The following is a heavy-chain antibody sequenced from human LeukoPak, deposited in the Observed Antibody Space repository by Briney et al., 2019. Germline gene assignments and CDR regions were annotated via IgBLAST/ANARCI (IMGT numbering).Heavy chain of an antibody. CDR2: ITWDGGGT. Sequence: GESLRLSCAASGFTFDDYAMHWVRQAPGKGLEWVSLITWDGGGTYYADSVRGRFTISRDNSDYSLYLHMNSLRPEDTAFYYCARGTYDSSGYGSIDYWGQGSLVTVSS. J-gene: IGHJ4*02. D-gene: IGHD3-22*01. CDR3: ARGTYDSSGYGSIDY. V-gene: IGHV3-43D*03. CDR1: GFTFDDYA.